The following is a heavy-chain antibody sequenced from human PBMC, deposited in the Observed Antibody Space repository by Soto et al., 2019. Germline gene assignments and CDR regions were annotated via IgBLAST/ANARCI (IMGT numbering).Heavy chain of an antibody. Sequence: QVQLVQPGAEVKKPGASVKVSCKASGYTFTSYGISWVRQAPGQGLEWMGWISAYNGNTNYAQKLQGRVTMTTDTSTSTAYMELRSLRSDDTAVYYCARDHHVVVAATPFDYWGQGTLVTVSS. D-gene: IGHD2-15*01. CDR2: ISAYNGNT. CDR1: GYTFTSYG. V-gene: IGHV1-18*01. J-gene: IGHJ4*02. CDR3: ARDHHVVVAATPFDY.